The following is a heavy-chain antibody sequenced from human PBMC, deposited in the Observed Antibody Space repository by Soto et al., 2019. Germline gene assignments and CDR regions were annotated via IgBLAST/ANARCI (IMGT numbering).Heavy chain of an antibody. D-gene: IGHD3-16*01. J-gene: IGHJ2*01. Sequence: QVQLQESGPGLVKPSQTLSLTCTVSGGSISSGGYYWSWIRQHPGKGLEWIGYIYYSGSTYYNPSLKSRVTISVDTSKNQFSLKLSSVTAADTAVYYCARVSRDGWDYWYFDLWGRGTLVTVSS. CDR3: ARVSRDGWDYWYFDL. CDR1: GGSISSGGYY. CDR2: IYYSGST. V-gene: IGHV4-31*03.